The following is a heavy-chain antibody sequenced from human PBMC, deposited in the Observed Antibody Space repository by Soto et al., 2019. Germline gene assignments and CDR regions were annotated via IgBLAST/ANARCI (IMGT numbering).Heavy chain of an antibody. CDR3: ARGLGYKA. J-gene: IGHJ5*02. Sequence: QVQLQESGPGLVKPSQTLSLTCTVSGDSVSSSSYYWSWIRQHPGKGLEWIGYIHHSGTTYYNPSLKSRITLSVDTSKNQVSLRLSSVTAADTAVYYCARGLGYKAWGQGTLVTVSS. V-gene: IGHV4-31*03. CDR1: GDSVSSSSYY. CDR2: IHHSGTT. D-gene: IGHD5-12*01.